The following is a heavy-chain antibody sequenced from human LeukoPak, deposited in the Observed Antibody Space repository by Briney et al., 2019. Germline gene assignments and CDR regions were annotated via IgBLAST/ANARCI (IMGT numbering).Heavy chain of an antibody. Sequence: GGSLRLSCAASGFTINNYVMTWVRQAPGKGLEWVANIDPDGSHQYYVDSVKGRFTISKDNAKNSLYLQMNSLRAEDTAVYYCARDSGRREDYWGQGALVTVSS. V-gene: IGHV3-7*01. CDR3: ARDSGRREDY. J-gene: IGHJ4*02. D-gene: IGHD2-15*01. CDR1: GFTINNYV. CDR2: IDPDGSHQ.